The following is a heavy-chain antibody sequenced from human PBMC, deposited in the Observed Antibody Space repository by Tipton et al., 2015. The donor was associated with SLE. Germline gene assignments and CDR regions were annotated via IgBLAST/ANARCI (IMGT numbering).Heavy chain of an antibody. CDR2: IYFSGST. CDR1: GGSISSGNYY. Sequence: LRLSCTVSGGSISSGNYYWSWIRQHPGKGLEWIGYIYFSGSTKYNPSLKSRLTISVDTSKNQLSLRLGSVTAADTAVYYCARSRDKTTDAFDIWGQGTMVTVSS. V-gene: IGHV4-31*02. CDR3: ARSRDKTTDAFDI. D-gene: IGHD1/OR15-1a*01. J-gene: IGHJ3*02.